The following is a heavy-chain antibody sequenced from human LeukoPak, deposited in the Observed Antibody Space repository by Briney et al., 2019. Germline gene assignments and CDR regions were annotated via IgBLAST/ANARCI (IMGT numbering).Heavy chain of an antibody. Sequence: PSETLSLTCAVYGGSFSGYYWSWIRQPPGKGLEWIGEINHSGSTNYNPSLKSRVIISVDTSKNQFSLQLNSVTPEDTAVYYCAGDIGAYYGSGSNWFDPWGQGTLVTVSS. CDR3: AGDIGAYYGSGSNWFDP. CDR2: INHSGST. D-gene: IGHD3-10*01. J-gene: IGHJ5*02. V-gene: IGHV4-34*01. CDR1: GGSFSGYY.